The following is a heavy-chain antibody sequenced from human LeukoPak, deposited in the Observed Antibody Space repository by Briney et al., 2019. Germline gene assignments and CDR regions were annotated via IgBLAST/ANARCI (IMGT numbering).Heavy chain of an antibody. Sequence: SETLSLTCTVSGASISSYYWRWIRRPPGKGLEWIGYIYYSGSTNYNPSLKSRVTISLDTSKNQFSLKLSSVTAADTAVYYCARGEAGTTTDFDYWGQGTLVTVSS. CDR2: IYYSGST. V-gene: IGHV4-59*01. CDR1: GASISSYY. CDR3: ARGEAGTTTDFDY. D-gene: IGHD1-26*01. J-gene: IGHJ4*02.